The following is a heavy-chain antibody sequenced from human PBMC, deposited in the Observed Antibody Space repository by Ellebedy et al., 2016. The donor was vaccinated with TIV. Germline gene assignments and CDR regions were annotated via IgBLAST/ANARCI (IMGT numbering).Heavy chain of an antibody. Sequence: GESLKISCAASGFSFRSYWMSWVRQAPGKGLEWVANIYQDGSEIYYVDSVKGRFTISRDNAKNSLYLQMNSLRVEYTAVYYCPRRGSYGDYAVEINSWFDSWGQGTLVAVSS. CDR1: GFSFRSYW. CDR2: IYQDGSEI. D-gene: IGHD4-17*01. CDR3: PRRGSYGDYAVEINSWFDS. V-gene: IGHV3-7*01. J-gene: IGHJ5*01.